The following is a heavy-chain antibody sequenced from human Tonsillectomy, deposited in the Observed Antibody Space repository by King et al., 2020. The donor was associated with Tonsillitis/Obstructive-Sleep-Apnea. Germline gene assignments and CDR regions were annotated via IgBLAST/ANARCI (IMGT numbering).Heavy chain of an antibody. CDR3: ARRVVVVAATVFDP. CDR1: GGSFSGYY. Sequence: VQLQQWGAGLLKPSETLSLTCAVYGGSFSGYYWSWIRQPPGKGLEWIGEINHIGSTNYNPSLKIRFTISVNTSKNQFSLKLSSVTAADTAVYYCARRVVVVAATVFDPWGQGTLVTVSS. CDR2: INHIGST. V-gene: IGHV4-34*01. J-gene: IGHJ5*02. D-gene: IGHD2-15*01.